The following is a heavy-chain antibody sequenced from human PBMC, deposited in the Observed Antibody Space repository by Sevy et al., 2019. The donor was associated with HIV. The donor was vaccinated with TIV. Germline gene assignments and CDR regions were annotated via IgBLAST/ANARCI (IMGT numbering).Heavy chain of an antibody. CDR2: ISGTGNIK. V-gene: IGHV3-11*01. D-gene: IGHD3-3*01. J-gene: IGHJ5*02. CDR1: GFRFSGYY. CDR3: ARDPTYYDFWAGYYTGWFDP. Sequence: GGSLRLSCVGSGFRFSGYYMNWIRQAPGKGLEWVSYISGTGNIKYYTDSVKGRFTISRDNAKNSLYLEMNSLRVDDTAVYYCARDPTYYDFWAGYYTGWFDPWGQGTLVTVSS.